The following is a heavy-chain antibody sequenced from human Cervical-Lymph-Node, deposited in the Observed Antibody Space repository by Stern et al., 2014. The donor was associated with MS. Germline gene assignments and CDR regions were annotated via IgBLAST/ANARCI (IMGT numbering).Heavy chain of an antibody. CDR1: GFTFSIYD. Sequence: EVQLVESGGGLVQPGESLRLSCAASGFTFSIYDMHWVRQVTGKGLEWVSCIGTAGDIYYAGTVKGRFTISRENAKNSLYLQMNSLRAGDTAVYYCARGLRHTSGRRVYYYGMDVWGQGTTVTVSS. CDR3: ARGLRHTSGRRVYYYGMDV. V-gene: IGHV3-13*01. CDR2: IGTAGDI. J-gene: IGHJ6*02. D-gene: IGHD6-19*01.